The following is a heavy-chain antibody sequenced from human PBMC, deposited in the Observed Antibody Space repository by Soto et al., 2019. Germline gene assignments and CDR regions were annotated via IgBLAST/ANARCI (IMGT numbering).Heavy chain of an antibody. J-gene: IGHJ4*02. V-gene: IGHV3-30*03. CDR2: ISSDGNTQ. CDR3: TGQIASGH. CDR1: GFTFSNSG. D-gene: IGHD2-8*02. Sequence: QVQLVESGGGVVQPGRSLRLSCAASGFTFSNSGMHWVRQAPGKGLEWVAVISSDGNTQFYADSVKGRFSISRDSSKNTLYLDMNSLRADDAAVYYCTGQIASGHWGQGTLVTVS.